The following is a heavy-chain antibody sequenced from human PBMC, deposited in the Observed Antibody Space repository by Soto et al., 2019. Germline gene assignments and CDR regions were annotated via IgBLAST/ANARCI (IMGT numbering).Heavy chain of an antibody. D-gene: IGHD3-3*01. J-gene: IGHJ6*02. CDR2: FDPEDGET. V-gene: IGHV1-24*01. Sequence: ASVKVSCKVSGYTLTELSMHWVRQAPGKGLEWMGGFDPEDGETIYAQKFQGRVTMTEDTSTDTAYMELSSLRSEDTAVYYCATDKWVGSFGVANHYGMDVWGQGTTVTVSS. CDR3: ATDKWVGSFGVANHYGMDV. CDR1: GYTLTELS.